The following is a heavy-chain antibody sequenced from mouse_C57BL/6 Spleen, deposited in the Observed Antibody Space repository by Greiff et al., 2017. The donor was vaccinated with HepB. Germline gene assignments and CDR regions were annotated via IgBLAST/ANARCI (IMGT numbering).Heavy chain of an antibody. J-gene: IGHJ1*03. V-gene: IGHV5-17*01. D-gene: IGHD1-1*01. CDR1: GFTFSDYG. CDR3: ATTVVAPHWYFDV. Sequence: EVQLVESGGGLVKPGGSLKLSCAASGFTFSDYGMHWVRQTPEKGLEWVAYISSGSSTIYYADTVKGRFTISRDNAKNTLFLQMTSLRSEDTAMYYCATTVVAPHWYFDVWGTGTTVTVSS. CDR2: ISSGSSTI.